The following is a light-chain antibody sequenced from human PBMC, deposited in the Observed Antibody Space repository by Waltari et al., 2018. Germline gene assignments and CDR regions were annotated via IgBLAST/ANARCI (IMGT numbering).Light chain of an antibody. V-gene: IGKV3-20*01. J-gene: IGKJ4*01. CDR2: GAS. CDR1: QYITGRL. Sequence: CRASQYITGRLMTLYHQLTGQAPRLIMYGASTRATGIPDRLSGSGSVIDFTLTISRLEPEDSGVYSCQQYDGSVVTFGGGTKVEIK. CDR3: QQYDGSVVT.